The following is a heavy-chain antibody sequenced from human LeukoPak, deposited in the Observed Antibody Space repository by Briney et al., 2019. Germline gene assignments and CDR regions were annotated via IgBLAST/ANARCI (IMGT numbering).Heavy chain of an antibody. J-gene: IGHJ4*02. CDR1: GGSISSGDYY. Sequence: SETLSLTCTVSGGSISSGDYYWSWIRQPPGKGLEWIGYIYYSGSTYYNPSLKSRVTISVGTSKNQFSLKLSSVTAADTAVYYCARVYGDYVIGFDYWGQGTLVTVSS. CDR2: IYYSGST. D-gene: IGHD4-17*01. V-gene: IGHV4-30-4*01. CDR3: ARVYGDYVIGFDY.